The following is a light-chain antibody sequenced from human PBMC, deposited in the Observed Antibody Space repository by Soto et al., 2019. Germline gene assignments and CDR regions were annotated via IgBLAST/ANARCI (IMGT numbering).Light chain of an antibody. V-gene: IGKV1-5*03. J-gene: IGKJ1*01. CDR1: QSISSW. CDR2: KAS. CDR3: QQYNSYSRT. Sequence: DIQMTQSPSTLSASVGDRVTLTCRASQSISSWLAWYQQKPEKAPKLLIYKASNLEGGVPSRFSGSGSGTEFTLTISILQPDDFATYYCQQYNSYSRTFGQGTKVEIK.